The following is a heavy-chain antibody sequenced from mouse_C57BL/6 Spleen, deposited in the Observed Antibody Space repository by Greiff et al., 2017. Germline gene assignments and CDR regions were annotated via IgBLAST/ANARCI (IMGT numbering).Heavy chain of an antibody. J-gene: IGHJ4*01. D-gene: IGHD2-1*01. Sequence: VKLQQPGAELVRPGSSVKLSCKASGYTFTSYWMHWVKQRPIQGLEWIGNIDPSDSETHYNQKFKDKATLTVDKSSSTAYMQLSSLTSEDSAVYYCARGKDYGNLMDYWGQGTSVTVSS. CDR1: GYTFTSYW. CDR3: ARGKDYGNLMDY. V-gene: IGHV1-52*01. CDR2: IDPSDSET.